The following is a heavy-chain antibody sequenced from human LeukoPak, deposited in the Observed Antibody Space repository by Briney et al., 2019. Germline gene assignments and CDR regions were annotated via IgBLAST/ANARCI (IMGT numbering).Heavy chain of an antibody. D-gene: IGHD4-17*01. CDR3: AKDRTVTTPLKWFDP. Sequence: PGGSLRLSCAASGFTFSSYAMSLVRQAPGKGLEWVSAISGSGGSTYYADSVKGRFTISRVNSKNTLYLQMNSLRAEDTAVYYCAKDRTVTTPLKWFDPWGQGTLVTVSS. V-gene: IGHV3-23*01. CDR2: ISGSGGST. CDR1: GFTFSSYA. J-gene: IGHJ5*02.